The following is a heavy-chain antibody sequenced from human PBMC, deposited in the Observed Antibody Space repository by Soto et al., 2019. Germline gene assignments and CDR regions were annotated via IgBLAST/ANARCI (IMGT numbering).Heavy chain of an antibody. D-gene: IGHD2-15*01. J-gene: IGHJ4*02. CDR3: AKDKVCSGGSCYYDY. V-gene: IGHV3-23*01. Sequence: EVQLLKAGGDLIQPGGSLRLSCAASGFTFSSYTMTWVRQAPGKGLEWVSAINGGGGSKYYADSVKGRFTIYRDNSKDTQYLQMNSLRAEDTAVYYCAKDKVCSGGSCYYDYWDQGTLVTVSS. CDR2: INGGGGSK. CDR1: GFTFSSYT.